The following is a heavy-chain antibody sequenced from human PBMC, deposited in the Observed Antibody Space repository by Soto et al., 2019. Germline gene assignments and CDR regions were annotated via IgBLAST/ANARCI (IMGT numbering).Heavy chain of an antibody. D-gene: IGHD6-13*01. Sequence: SGPTLVNPTQTLTLTCTFSGFSLSTSRVGVGWIRQPPGKALEWLALIYWNDDKRYSPSLKSRLTITKDTSKNQVVLTVTNMDPVDTATYYCARPPRGIAAFYFDYWGQGTLVTVSS. CDR1: GFSLSTSRVG. CDR3: ARPPRGIAAFYFDY. J-gene: IGHJ4*02. CDR2: IYWNDDK. V-gene: IGHV2-5*01.